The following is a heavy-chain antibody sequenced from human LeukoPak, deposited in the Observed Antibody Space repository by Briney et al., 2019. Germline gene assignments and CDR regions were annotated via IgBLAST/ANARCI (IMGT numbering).Heavy chain of an antibody. V-gene: IGHV3-11*01. Sequence: PGGSLRLSCAASGFTFSDYYMSWIRQAPGKGLEWVAYITSTGDDIYYADSVKGRFTISRDYAKNALFLRMNSLRVEDTATYYCASDIVATSGDFWGQGTLVSVSS. CDR1: GFTFSDYY. CDR2: ITSTGDDI. D-gene: IGHD5-12*01. J-gene: IGHJ4*02. CDR3: ASDIVATSGDF.